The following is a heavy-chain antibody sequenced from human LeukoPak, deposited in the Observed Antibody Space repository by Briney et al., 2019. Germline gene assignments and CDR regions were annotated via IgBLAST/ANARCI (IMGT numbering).Heavy chain of an antibody. J-gene: IGHJ4*02. Sequence: PGGSLRLSCAVSGFTFSSYGMHWVRQAPGKGLEWVAFIRYDGSNKYYAGSVKGRFTISRDNSKNTLYLQMNSLRAEDAAVYFCAKGPVYSSSWYSPLLGPNLRRDFDYWGQGTLVTVSS. CDR2: IRYDGSNK. V-gene: IGHV3-30*02. D-gene: IGHD6-13*01. CDR1: GFTFSSYG. CDR3: AKGPVYSSSWYSPLLGPNLRRDFDY.